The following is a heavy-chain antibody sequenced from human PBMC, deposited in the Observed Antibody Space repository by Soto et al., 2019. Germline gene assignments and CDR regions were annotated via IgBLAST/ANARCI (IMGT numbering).Heavy chain of an antibody. D-gene: IGHD1-26*01. CDR1: GGSISSYY. CDR2: VYYSGST. Sequence: LSLTCTVSGGSISSYYWSWIRQPPGKGLEWLGFVYYSGSTNYNPSLKSRVTISVDTSKNQFSLKLSSVTAADTAVYYCARGRRYSGRHDVIDIWGQGTMVTVSS. J-gene: IGHJ3*02. CDR3: ARGRRYSGRHDVIDI. V-gene: IGHV4-59*13.